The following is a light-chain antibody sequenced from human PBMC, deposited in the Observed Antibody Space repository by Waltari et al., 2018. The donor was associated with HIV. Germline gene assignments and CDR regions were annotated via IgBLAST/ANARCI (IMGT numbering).Light chain of an antibody. J-gene: IGKJ4*01. CDR3: QQYKTWPLT. V-gene: IGKV3-15*01. CDR2: GAS. CDR1: QSISNN. Sequence: EIVMTQSPATLSVSPGDRPTLSCRAGQSISNNLAWYQQKPGQAPRLLIFGASTRATGVPARFSGSGSGTEFTLTISSLQSEDFAIYCCQQYKTWPLTFGGGTKVEIK.